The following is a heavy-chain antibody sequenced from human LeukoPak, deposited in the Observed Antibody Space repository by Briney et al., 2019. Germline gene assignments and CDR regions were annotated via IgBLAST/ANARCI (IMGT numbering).Heavy chain of an antibody. D-gene: IGHD5-24*01. Sequence: PSETLSLTCTVSGGSISSSSYYWGWIRQPPGKGLEWIGSIYYSGSTYYNPSLKSRVTISVDTSKNQFSLKLSSVTAADTAVYYCAKGRDGYNGFDYWGQGTLVTVSS. CDR3: AKGRDGYNGFDY. J-gene: IGHJ4*02. V-gene: IGHV4-39*07. CDR2: IYYSGST. CDR1: GGSISSSSYY.